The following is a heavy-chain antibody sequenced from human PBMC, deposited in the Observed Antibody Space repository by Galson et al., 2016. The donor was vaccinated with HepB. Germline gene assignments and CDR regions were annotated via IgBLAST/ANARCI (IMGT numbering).Heavy chain of an antibody. D-gene: IGHD1-26*01. CDR1: GFSLSSARMG. Sequence: PALVKPTQTLTLTCSVSGFSLSSARMGVSWIRQPPGKALEWLAQIFWNDEESYSTSLTSRLTISKDTSKNQVVLSMTNMDPVDTATYYCARIHLNALSGRPDAFDVWGQGTVV. CDR3: ARIHLNALSGRPDAFDV. CDR2: IFWNDEE. J-gene: IGHJ3*01. V-gene: IGHV2-26*02.